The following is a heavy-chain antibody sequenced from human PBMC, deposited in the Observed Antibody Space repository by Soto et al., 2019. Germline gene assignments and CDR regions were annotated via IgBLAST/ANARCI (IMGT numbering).Heavy chain of an antibody. J-gene: IGHJ3*01. CDR3: ENVTRDGNAASEF. D-gene: IGHD1-1*01. Sequence: RCISKEKSKGLEWVAVISYDGSNKYYADSVKGRFTISRENSKHTLHLQMNSLRAEDTAFYYCENVTRDGNAASEFWVQGTM. CDR2: ISYDGSNK. V-gene: IGHV3-30*18.